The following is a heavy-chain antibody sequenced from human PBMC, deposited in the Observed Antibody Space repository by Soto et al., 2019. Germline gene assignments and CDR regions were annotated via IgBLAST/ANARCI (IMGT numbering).Heavy chain of an antibody. J-gene: IGHJ5*02. D-gene: IGHD2-21*01. CDR1: GLTFRSYW. CDR3: VRDMKLWRLDA. CDR2: INTDGSVA. Sequence: EVQLVESGGGLVQPGESLRLSCAASGLTFRSYWRHWVRQAPGKGLVWVSRINTDGSVAMYVDSVKGRFTISRGNAKNSLFPHLTSLRAEDTAGYYFVRDMKLWRLDAWGPGALVTVSS. V-gene: IGHV3-74*03.